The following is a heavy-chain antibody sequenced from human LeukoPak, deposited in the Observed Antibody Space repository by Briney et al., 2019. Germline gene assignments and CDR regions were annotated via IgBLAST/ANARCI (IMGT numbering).Heavy chain of an antibody. CDR3: ARDAATVTLLPDY. Sequence: PGGSLRLSCAASGFTVSSNYMSWVRQAPGKGLEWVSVIYSGGSTYYADSVKGRFTISRDSSRNTLDLQMNSLRVEDTAVYYCARDAATVTLLPDYWGQGTLVTVSS. CDR1: GFTVSSNY. V-gene: IGHV3-53*05. D-gene: IGHD4-17*01. J-gene: IGHJ4*02. CDR2: IYSGGST.